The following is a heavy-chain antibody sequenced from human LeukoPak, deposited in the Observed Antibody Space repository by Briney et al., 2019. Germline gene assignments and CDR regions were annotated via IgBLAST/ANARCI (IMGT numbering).Heavy chain of an antibody. V-gene: IGHV4-4*07. CDR1: GDSISSYY. CDR3: ARGPPPDFDY. CDR2: IHPSGST. J-gene: IGHJ4*02. Sequence: SETLSLTCTVPGDSISSYYWSWIRQPAGKGLEWIGRIHPSGSTNYNPSLKSRVTLSVDTSKNQFSLKLSSVTAADTAVYYCARGPPPDFDYWGRGTLVTVSS.